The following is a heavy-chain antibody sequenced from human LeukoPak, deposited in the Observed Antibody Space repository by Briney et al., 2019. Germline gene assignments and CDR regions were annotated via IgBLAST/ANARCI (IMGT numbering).Heavy chain of an antibody. V-gene: IGHV4-59*01. Sequence: SETLSLTCTVSGGSISSYYWSWIRQPPGKGLEWIGYIYYSGSTNYNPSLKSRVTISVDTSKNQFSLKLSSVTAADTAVYYCARALITMVRGGIKIWFDPWGQGTLVTVSS. CDR2: IYYSGST. CDR3: ARALITMVRGGIKIWFDP. D-gene: IGHD3-10*01. J-gene: IGHJ5*02. CDR1: GGSISSYY.